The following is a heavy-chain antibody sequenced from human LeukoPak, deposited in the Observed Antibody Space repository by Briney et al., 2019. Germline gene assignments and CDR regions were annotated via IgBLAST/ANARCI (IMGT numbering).Heavy chain of an antibody. CDR2: IYYSGST. J-gene: IGHJ3*02. CDR1: GGSISSSDYY. Sequence: SETLSLTCTVSGGSISSSDYYWGWIRQPPGKGLEWIGSIYYSGSTHYNPSLKSRVTISVDTSKNHFSLRLSSVTAADTAMFYCARLTIAANAFDIWGQGTMVTVSS. D-gene: IGHD2-15*01. CDR3: ARLTIAANAFDI. V-gene: IGHV4-39*02.